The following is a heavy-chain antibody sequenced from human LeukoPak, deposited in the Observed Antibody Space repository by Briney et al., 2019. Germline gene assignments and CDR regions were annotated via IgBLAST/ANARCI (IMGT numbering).Heavy chain of an antibody. V-gene: IGHV3-15*07. Sequence: GGSLRLSCAASGFTFTNAWMNWVRQAPGEGLEWVGRIKSKADGETIDYAAPVKGRFTFSRDDSKNMLYLQMNSLKSEDTAVYYCSTLTSRGLSDSWGQGTLVTVSS. CDR3: STLTSRGLSDS. D-gene: IGHD1-20*01. CDR1: GFTFTNAW. CDR2: IKSKADGETI. J-gene: IGHJ4*02.